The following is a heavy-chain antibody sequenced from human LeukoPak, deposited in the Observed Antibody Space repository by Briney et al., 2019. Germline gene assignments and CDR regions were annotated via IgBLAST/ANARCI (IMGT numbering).Heavy chain of an antibody. CDR3: VREGAQTAFDP. CDR1: GGSINTGGYY. D-gene: IGHD3-16*01. CDR2: IYHTGDT. Sequence: PSQTLSLTCTVSGGSINTGGYYWGWIRQPPGKDLEWIGYIYHTGDTYYTPSLKSRVTMSLDRSKNQFSLTLTSVTAADTAVYYCVREGAQTAFDPWGQGTLVTVSS. V-gene: IGHV4-30-2*01. J-gene: IGHJ5*02.